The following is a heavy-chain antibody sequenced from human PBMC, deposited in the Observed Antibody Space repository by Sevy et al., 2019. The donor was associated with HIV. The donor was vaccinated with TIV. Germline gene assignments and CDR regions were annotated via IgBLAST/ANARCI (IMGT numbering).Heavy chain of an antibody. D-gene: IGHD2-15*01. Sequence: GGSLRLSCAASGFTFSNAWMSWVRQAPGKGLEWVGRIKSKTDGGTTDYAAPVKCRFTSSRDDSKNTLYLQMNSLKTEDTAVDDCTTDPGYCSGGSCYSRQNWGLGTLVTVSS. CDR2: IKSKTDGGTT. CDR3: TTDPGYCSGGSCYSRQN. CDR1: GFTFSNAW. J-gene: IGHJ4*02. V-gene: IGHV3-15*01.